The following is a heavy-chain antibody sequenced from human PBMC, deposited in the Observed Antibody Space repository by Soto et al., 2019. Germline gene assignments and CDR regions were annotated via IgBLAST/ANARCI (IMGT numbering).Heavy chain of an antibody. J-gene: IGHJ6*02. V-gene: IGHV5-10-1*01. CDR3: ASPRAAAGPGGTYYYYYGMDV. D-gene: IGHD6-13*01. CDR2: IDPSDSYT. Sequence: GESLKISCKGSGYSFTSYWISWVGQMPGKGLEWMGRIDPSDSYTNYSPSFQGHVTISADKSISTAYLQWSSLKASDTAMYYCASPRAAAGPGGTYYYYYGMDVWGQGTTVTVSS. CDR1: GYSFTSYW.